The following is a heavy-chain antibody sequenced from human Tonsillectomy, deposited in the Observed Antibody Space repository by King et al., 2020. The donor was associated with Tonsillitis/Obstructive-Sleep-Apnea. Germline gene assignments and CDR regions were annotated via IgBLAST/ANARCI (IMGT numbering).Heavy chain of an antibody. CDR1: GGSLSGYY. CDR2: INHSGST. CDR3: AHDTHHRPYYSSTSCYTKEHDYYYMDV. V-gene: IGHV4-34*01. J-gene: IGHJ6*03. Sequence: VQLQQWGAGLLKPSETLSLTCAVYGGSLSGYYWSWIRQPPGKGLEWIGEINHSGSTNYNPSLKSRVTISVDTSKNQFSLKLSSVTAADTAVYYCAHDTHHRPYYSSTSCYTKEHDYYYMDVWGKGTTVTVSS. D-gene: IGHD2-2*02.